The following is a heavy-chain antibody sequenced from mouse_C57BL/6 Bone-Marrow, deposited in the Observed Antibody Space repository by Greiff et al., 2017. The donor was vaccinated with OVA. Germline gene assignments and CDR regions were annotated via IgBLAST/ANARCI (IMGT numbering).Heavy chain of an antibody. V-gene: IGHV1-69*01. CDR3: ARGGSSSYYYAMDY. CDR1: GYTFTSYW. D-gene: IGHD1-1*01. CDR2: IDPSDSYT. Sequence: QVQLQQPGAELVMPGASVKLSCKASGYTFTSYWMHWVKQRPGQGLEWIGEIDPSDSYTNYNQKFKGKSTLTVDKSSSTAYMQLSSLTSEDSAVDYCARGGSSSYYYAMDYWGQGTSVTVSS. J-gene: IGHJ4*01.